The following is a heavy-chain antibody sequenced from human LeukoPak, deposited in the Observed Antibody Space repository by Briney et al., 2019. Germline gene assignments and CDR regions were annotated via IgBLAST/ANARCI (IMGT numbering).Heavy chain of an antibody. V-gene: IGHV1-2*02. Sequence: ASVKVSCKASGYTFTGYYMHWVRQAPGQGLEWMGWINPNSGGTNYAQKFQGRVTMTRDTSISTAYMELSRLRSDDTAVYYCARESIYYYYGKGGMVGGMDVWGQGTTVTVSS. CDR1: GYTFTGYY. J-gene: IGHJ6*02. D-gene: IGHD3-10*01. CDR3: ARESIYYYYGKGGMVGGMDV. CDR2: INPNSGGT.